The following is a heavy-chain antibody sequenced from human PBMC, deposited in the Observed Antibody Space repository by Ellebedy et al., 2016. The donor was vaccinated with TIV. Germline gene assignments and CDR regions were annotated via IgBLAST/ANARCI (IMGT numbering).Heavy chain of an antibody. D-gene: IGHD2-21*02. V-gene: IGHV3-74*01. CDR1: GFTFSTYW. J-gene: IGHJ4*02. CDR3: ARSGARAVTPDY. CDR2: INSDGSST. Sequence: GESLKISCAASGFTFSTYWMHWVRQAPGKGLVWVSRINSDGSSTTYADSVKGRFTISRDNSKNTLYLEMHSLRTEDTAVYYCARSGARAVTPDYWGQGTLVTVSS.